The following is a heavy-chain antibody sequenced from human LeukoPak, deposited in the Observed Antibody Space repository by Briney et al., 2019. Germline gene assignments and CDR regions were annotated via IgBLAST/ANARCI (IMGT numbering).Heavy chain of an antibody. J-gene: IGHJ6*02. V-gene: IGHV1-3*01. D-gene: IGHD2-2*01. Sequence: ASVKVSCKASGYTFTSYAIHWVRQAPGQSLEWMGWINAGNGYTKYSQKFQGRVTITRDTSANTGYMELSSLRSEDTAVYYCAREMPAAAPLYYGMDVWGQGTTVTVSS. CDR3: AREMPAAAPLYYGMDV. CDR1: GYTFTSYA. CDR2: INAGNGYT.